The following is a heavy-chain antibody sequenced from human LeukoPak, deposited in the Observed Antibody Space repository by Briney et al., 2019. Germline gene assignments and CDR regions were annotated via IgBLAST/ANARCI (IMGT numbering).Heavy chain of an antibody. Sequence: GGSLRLSCAASGFTFSSYAMHWVRQAPGKGLEWVAVISYDGSNKYYADSVKGRFTISRDNSKNTLYLQMNSLRAEDTAVYYCARAILWFGELPGYYYGMDVWGQGTTVTVSS. V-gene: IGHV3-30*04. D-gene: IGHD3-10*01. J-gene: IGHJ6*02. CDR1: GFTFSSYA. CDR2: ISYDGSNK. CDR3: ARAILWFGELPGYYYGMDV.